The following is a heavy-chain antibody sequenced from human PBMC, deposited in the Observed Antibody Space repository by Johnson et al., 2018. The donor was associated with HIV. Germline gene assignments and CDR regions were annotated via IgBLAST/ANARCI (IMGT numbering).Heavy chain of an antibody. CDR1: GFTFSSYA. V-gene: IGHV3-30*04. J-gene: IGHJ3*02. D-gene: IGHD6-6*01. CDR3: ARDSEIAARRKRGALDI. CDR2: MRYDGTNK. Sequence: VQLVESGGGVVQPGRSLRLSCAASGFTFSSYAMHWVRQAPGKGLEWVAFMRYDGTNKYYADSVKGRFTISRDNSKNTLYLPMNSLRAEDRAVYYCARDSEIAARRKRGALDIWGQGTMVTVSS.